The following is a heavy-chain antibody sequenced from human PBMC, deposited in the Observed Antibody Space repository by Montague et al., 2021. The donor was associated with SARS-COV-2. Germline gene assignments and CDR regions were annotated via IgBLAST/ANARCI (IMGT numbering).Heavy chain of an antibody. CDR2: IYYSGST. CDR3: AKQALTRYCTSTTCFGAAFDI. CDR1: GVSISSYY. J-gene: IGHJ3*02. V-gene: IGHV4-59*08. Sequence: SETLSLTCTVSGVSISSYYWTWIRQPPGKGLEWIGFIYYSGSTNYNPSLKSRVTISVGTSKNQFSLKLSSVTAADTAVYYCAKQALTRYCTSTTCFGAAFDIWGQGTMVTVSS. D-gene: IGHD2-2*01.